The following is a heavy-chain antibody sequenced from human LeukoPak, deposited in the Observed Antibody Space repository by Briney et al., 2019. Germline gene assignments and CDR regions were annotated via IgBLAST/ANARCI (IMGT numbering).Heavy chain of an antibody. D-gene: IGHD6-19*01. CDR2: ISWNSGSI. CDR1: GFTFDDYA. V-gene: IGHV3-9*01. Sequence: SLRLSCAASGFTFDDYAMHWVRQAPGKGLEWVSGISWNSGSIGYADSVKGRFTISRDNAKNSLYLQMNSLRAEDTALYYCAKDRSGSGNWFDPWGQGTLVTVSS. J-gene: IGHJ5*02. CDR3: AKDRSGSGNWFDP.